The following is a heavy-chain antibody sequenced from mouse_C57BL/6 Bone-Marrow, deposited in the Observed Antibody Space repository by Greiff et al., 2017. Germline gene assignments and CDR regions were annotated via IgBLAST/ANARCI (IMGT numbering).Heavy chain of an antibody. J-gene: IGHJ4*01. Sequence: EVQLQQSGPELVKPGASVKMSCKASGYTFTDYNMHWVKQSHGKSLEWIGYINPNNGGTSYNQKFKGKATLTVNKSSSTAYMELRSLTSEDSAVYYCARWCDGYYDAMDYWGQGTSVTVSS. CDR1: GYTFTDYN. D-gene: IGHD2-3*01. CDR2: INPNNGGT. CDR3: ARWCDGYYDAMDY. V-gene: IGHV1-22*01.